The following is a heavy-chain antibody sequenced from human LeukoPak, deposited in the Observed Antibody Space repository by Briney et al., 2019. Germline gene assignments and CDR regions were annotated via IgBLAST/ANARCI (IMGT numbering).Heavy chain of an antibody. CDR1: GGSISSYY. Sequence: KASGTLSLTCAVSGGSISSYYWGWIRQPPGKGLEWIGTIYHSGSTYYNPSLESRVTISVDTSKNQFSLTLTSLTAADTAMYYCVVNDYGPGYWGQGTLVTVSS. CDR2: IYHSGST. D-gene: IGHD4-17*01. CDR3: VVNDYGPGY. V-gene: IGHV4-39*07. J-gene: IGHJ4*02.